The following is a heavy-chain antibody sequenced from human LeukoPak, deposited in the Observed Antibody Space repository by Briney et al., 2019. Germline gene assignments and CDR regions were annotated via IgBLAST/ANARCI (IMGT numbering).Heavy chain of an antibody. CDR3: AREFSDIVVVPAAMDV. Sequence: GGSLRHSCGASRFPLRFYWMSWVRQAPGKGLEWVANIKQDGSEKYYVDSVKGRFTISRDNAKNSLYLQMNILRAEDTAVYYCAREFSDIVVVPAAMDVWGKGTTVTISS. CDR1: RFPLRFYW. CDR2: IKQDGSEK. V-gene: IGHV3-7*01. D-gene: IGHD2-2*01. J-gene: IGHJ6*04.